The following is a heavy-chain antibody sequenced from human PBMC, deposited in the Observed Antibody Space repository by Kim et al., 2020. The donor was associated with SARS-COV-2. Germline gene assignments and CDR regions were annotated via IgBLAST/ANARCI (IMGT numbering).Heavy chain of an antibody. CDR2: IYYDGSNK. CDR1: GFTLSSYG. CDR3: ARSYGSGTYHFDY. V-gene: IGHV3-33*01. D-gene: IGHD3-10*01. J-gene: IGHJ4*02. Sequence: GGSLRLSCAASGFTLSSYGMHWVRQAPGKGLEWVALIYYDGSNKFYADSVKGRFTISRDNSKNTLYLQMNTLRAEDTAVYYCARSYGSGTYHFDYWGQGTLVTVSS.